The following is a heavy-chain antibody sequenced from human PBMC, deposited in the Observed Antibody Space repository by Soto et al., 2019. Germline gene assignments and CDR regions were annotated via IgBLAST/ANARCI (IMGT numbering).Heavy chain of an antibody. CDR1: GGSISSSSYY. CDR3: ARVLGTTFDY. Sequence: PSETLSLTCTVSGGSISSSSYYWGWIRQPPGKGLEWIGSIYYSGSTYYNPSLKSRVTISVDTSKNQFSLKLSSVTAADTAGYYCARVLGTTFDYWGQGTLVTVSS. CDR2: IYYSGST. J-gene: IGHJ4*02. D-gene: IGHD1-1*01. V-gene: IGHV4-39*01.